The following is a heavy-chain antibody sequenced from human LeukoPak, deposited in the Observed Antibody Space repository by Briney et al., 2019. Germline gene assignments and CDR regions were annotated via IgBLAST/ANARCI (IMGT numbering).Heavy chain of an antibody. Sequence: GGSLRLSCAASGFTFSSYAMHWVRQAPGKGLEWVAVISFDGSNKYYADSVKGRFTISRDNSKNTLYLQMNSLRAEDTAVYYCARDGGLMVGDTNYFDYWGQGTLVTVSS. J-gene: IGHJ4*02. CDR1: GFTFSSYA. V-gene: IGHV3-30-3*01. CDR2: ISFDGSNK. D-gene: IGHD2-8*01. CDR3: ARDGGLMVGDTNYFDY.